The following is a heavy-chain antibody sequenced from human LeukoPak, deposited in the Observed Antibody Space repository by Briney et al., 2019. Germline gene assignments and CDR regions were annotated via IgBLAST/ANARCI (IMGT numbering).Heavy chain of an antibody. CDR2: IYHSGST. J-gene: IGHJ4*02. Sequence: PSETLSLTCAVSGYSISSGYYWGWIRQPPGKGLEWIGSIYHSGSTYYNPSLKSRVTISVDTSKNQFSLKLSSVTAADTAVYYCAGVLGGEQLFDYWGQGALVTVSS. D-gene: IGHD6-13*01. V-gene: IGHV4-38-2*01. CDR3: AGVLGGEQLFDY. CDR1: GYSISSGYY.